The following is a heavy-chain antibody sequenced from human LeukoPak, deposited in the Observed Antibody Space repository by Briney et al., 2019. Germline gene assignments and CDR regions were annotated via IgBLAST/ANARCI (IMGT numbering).Heavy chain of an antibody. CDR2: ISSSSGYI. CDR3: ARGRGYSSSSTDMDV. J-gene: IGHJ6*02. V-gene: IGHV3-21*01. D-gene: IGHD6-6*01. CDR1: GFTFSSYS. Sequence: GGSLRLSCAASGFTFSSYSMNWVRQAPGKGLEWVSSISSSSGYINYADSVKGRFTISRDNTDNSLYLQMDSLRAEDTAVYYCARGRGYSSSSTDMDVWGRGTTLTVSS.